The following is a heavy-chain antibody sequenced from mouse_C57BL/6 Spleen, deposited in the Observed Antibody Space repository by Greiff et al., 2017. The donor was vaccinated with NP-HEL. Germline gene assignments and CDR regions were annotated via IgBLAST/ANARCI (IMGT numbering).Heavy chain of an antibody. CDR3: AIYGSSPAWFAY. D-gene: IGHD1-1*01. Sequence: VQLQQPGAELVMPGASVKLSCKASGYTFTSYWMHWVKQRPGQGLEWIGEIDPSDSYTNYNQKFKGKSTLTVDKSSSTAYMQLSSLTSEDSAVYYCAIYGSSPAWFAYWGQGTLVTVSA. CDR2: IDPSDSYT. CDR1: GYTFTSYW. J-gene: IGHJ3*01. V-gene: IGHV1-69*01.